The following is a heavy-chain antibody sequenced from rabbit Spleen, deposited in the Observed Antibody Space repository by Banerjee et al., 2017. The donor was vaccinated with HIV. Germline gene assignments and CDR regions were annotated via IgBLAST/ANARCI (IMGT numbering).Heavy chain of an antibody. Sequence: QEQLVESGGGLVQPGGSLKLSCKASGFDFNSYGVSWVRQAPGKGLEWIGYIDAGSSGDTYYASWAKGRFTISKTSSTTVTLQMTSLTAADTATYFCARDLPDIIGWNFGFWGPGTWSPS. V-gene: IGHV1S45*01. CDR2: IDAGSSGDT. J-gene: IGHJ3*01. CDR1: GFDFNSYG. D-gene: IGHD1-1*01. CDR3: ARDLPDIIGWNFGF.